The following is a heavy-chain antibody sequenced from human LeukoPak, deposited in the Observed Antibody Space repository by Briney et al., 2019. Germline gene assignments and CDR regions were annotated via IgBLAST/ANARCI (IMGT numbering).Heavy chain of an antibody. J-gene: IGHJ4*02. CDR1: GGTFSSYT. D-gene: IGHD2-2*01. CDR2: IIPIFGTA. CDR3: ARSPNQYCSSTSCSFDY. V-gene: IGHV1-69*05. Sequence: ASVKVSCKASGGTFSSYTISWVRQAPGQGLEWMGGIIPIFGTANYAQKFQGRVTITTDESTSTAYMELSSLRSEDTAVYYCARSPNQYCSSTSCSFDYWGQGTLVTVSS.